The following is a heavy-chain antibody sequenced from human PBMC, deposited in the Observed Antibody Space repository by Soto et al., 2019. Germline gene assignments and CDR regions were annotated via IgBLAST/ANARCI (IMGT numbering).Heavy chain of an antibody. J-gene: IGHJ4*02. Sequence: QLQLQESGSGLVKPSQTLSLTCAVSGGSISSGGYSWSWIRQPPGKGLEWIGYIYHSGSTYYNPSLQSRVTISVDRSKNQFSLKLSSVTAADTAVYYCARGGVDYYDSSGYYFPPYYFDYWGQGTLVTVSS. V-gene: IGHV4-30-2*01. CDR1: GGSISSGGYS. CDR2: IYHSGST. CDR3: ARGGVDYYDSSGYYFPPYYFDY. D-gene: IGHD3-22*01.